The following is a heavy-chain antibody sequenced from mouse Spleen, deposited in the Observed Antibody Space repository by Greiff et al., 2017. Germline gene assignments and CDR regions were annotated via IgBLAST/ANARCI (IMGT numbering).Heavy chain of an antibody. V-gene: IGHV1-26*01. J-gene: IGHJ2*01. D-gene: IGHD2-5*01. Sequence: EVQLQQSGPELVKPGASVKISCKASGYTFTDYYMNWVKQSHGKSLEWIGDINPNNGGTSYNQKFKGKATLTVDKSSSTAYMELRSLTSEDSAVYYCATRPSYYSNKNYFDYWGQGTTLTVSS. CDR3: ATRPSYYSNKNYFDY. CDR2: INPNNGGT. CDR1: GYTFTDYY.